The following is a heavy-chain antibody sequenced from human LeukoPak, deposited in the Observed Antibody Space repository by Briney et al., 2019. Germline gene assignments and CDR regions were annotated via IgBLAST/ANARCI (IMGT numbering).Heavy chain of an antibody. J-gene: IGHJ6*02. V-gene: IGHV3-21*01. Sequence: GGSLRLSCAASGFTLSSYSMSWVRQAPGKGLEWVSSISSSSRYIYYADSVEGRFTVSRDNAEKSQYLQMNSLRAEDTAVYYCARTDHFGSGYYFAMGVWGQGTTVIVSS. D-gene: IGHD3-10*01. CDR3: ARTDHFGSGYYFAMGV. CDR2: ISSSSRYI. CDR1: GFTLSSYS.